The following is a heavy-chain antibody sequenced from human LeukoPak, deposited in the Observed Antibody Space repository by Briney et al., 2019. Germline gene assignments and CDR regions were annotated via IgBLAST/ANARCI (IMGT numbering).Heavy chain of an antibody. J-gene: IGHJ6*03. D-gene: IGHD4-17*01. Sequence: SETLSLTCTVSGYSISSGYYWGWIRQPPGKGLEWIGSIYHSGSTYYNPSLKSRVTISVDTSKNQFSLKLSSVTAADTAVYYCASVNYGDYFQSYYYYYMDVWGKGTTVTVSS. CDR1: GYSISSGYY. V-gene: IGHV4-38-2*02. CDR3: ASVNYGDYFQSYYYYYMDV. CDR2: IYHSGST.